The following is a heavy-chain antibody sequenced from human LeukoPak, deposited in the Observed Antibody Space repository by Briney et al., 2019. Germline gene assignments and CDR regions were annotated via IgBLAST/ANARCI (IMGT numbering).Heavy chain of an antibody. Sequence: TGGSLRLSCAASGFTVSSNYMSWVRQAPGRGLEWVSVIYSGGSTYYADSVKGRFTISRDNSKNTLFLQMNSLRAEDTAVYYCAKSFIESSSPSDYWGQGTLVTVSS. CDR3: AKSFIESSSPSDY. CDR1: GFTVSSNY. V-gene: IGHV3-66*01. CDR2: IYSGGST. J-gene: IGHJ4*02. D-gene: IGHD6-13*01.